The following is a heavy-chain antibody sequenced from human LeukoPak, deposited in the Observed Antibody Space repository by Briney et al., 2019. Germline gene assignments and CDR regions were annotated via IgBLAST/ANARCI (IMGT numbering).Heavy chain of an antibody. V-gene: IGHV4-34*01. CDR1: GGSFSGYY. J-gene: IGHJ5*02. D-gene: IGHD3-22*01. Sequence: SETLSLTCAVYGGSFSGYYWSWIRQPPGKGLEWIGEINHSGSTNYNPSLKSRVTISVDTYKNQFSLKLSSVTAADTAVYYCARGGVVSDYDGSGNWFDPWGQGTLVTVSS. CDR3: ARGGVVSDYDGSGNWFDP. CDR2: INHSGST.